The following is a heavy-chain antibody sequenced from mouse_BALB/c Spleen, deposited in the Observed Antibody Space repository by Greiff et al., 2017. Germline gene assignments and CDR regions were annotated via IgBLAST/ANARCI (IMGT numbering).Heavy chain of an antibody. CDR2: ISSGGSYT. CDR1: GFTFSSYG. Sequence: VQLKESGGDLVKPGGSLKLSCAASGFTFSSYGMSWVRQTPDTRLEWVATISSGGSYTYYPDSVKGRFTISRDNAKNTLYLQMSSLKSEDTAMYYCAREDYDYDGGYYYAMDYWGQGTSVTVSS. D-gene: IGHD2-4*01. J-gene: IGHJ4*01. V-gene: IGHV5-6*01. CDR3: AREDYDYDGGYYYAMDY.